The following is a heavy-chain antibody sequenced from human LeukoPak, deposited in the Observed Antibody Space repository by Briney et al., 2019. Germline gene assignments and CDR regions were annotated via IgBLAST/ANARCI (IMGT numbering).Heavy chain of an antibody. D-gene: IGHD5/OR15-5a*01. Sequence: SETLSLTCPVSSGSISSGVYYWSWIRQHPGKGLEWIGYIYYSGSTYYNPSLKSRVTISEDTSKNQFSLKLSSVTAADTAVYYCAGGVRALRSSYIDYWDQGTLVTV. CDR2: IYYSGST. V-gene: IGHV4-31*03. J-gene: IGHJ4*01. CDR1: SGSISSGVYY. CDR3: AGGVRALRSSYIDY.